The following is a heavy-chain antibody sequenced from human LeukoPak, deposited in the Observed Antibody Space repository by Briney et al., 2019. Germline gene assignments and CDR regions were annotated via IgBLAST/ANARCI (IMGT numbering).Heavy chain of an antibody. Sequence: GGSLRLSCAASGFTFDDYAMHWVRQAPGKGLEWVSGISWNSGSIGYADSVKGRFTISRDNAKNSLYLQMNSLRAEDTALYYCARGVPKQWPHVFDYWGQGTLVTVSS. CDR3: ARGVPKQWPHVFDY. CDR1: GFTFDDYA. J-gene: IGHJ4*02. CDR2: ISWNSGSI. V-gene: IGHV3-9*01. D-gene: IGHD6-19*01.